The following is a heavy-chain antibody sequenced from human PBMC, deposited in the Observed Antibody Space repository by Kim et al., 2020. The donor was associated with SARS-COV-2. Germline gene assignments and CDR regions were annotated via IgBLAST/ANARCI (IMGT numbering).Heavy chain of an antibody. CDR1: GYTFTGYY. CDR2: INPNSGGT. V-gene: IGHV1-2*06. J-gene: IGHJ3*02. D-gene: IGHD6-13*01. Sequence: ASVKVSCKASGYTFTGYYMHWVRQAPGQGLEWMGRINPNSGGTNYAQKFQGRVTMTRDTSISTAYMELSRLRSDDTAVYYCARVMGQQLPHDAFDIWGQGTMVTVSS. CDR3: ARVMGQQLPHDAFDI.